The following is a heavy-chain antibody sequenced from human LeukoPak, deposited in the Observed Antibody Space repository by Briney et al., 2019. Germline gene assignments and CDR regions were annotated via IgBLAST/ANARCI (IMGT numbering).Heavy chain of an antibody. J-gene: IGHJ4*02. CDR3: ARTSPDYYDSSGYYTNAYYFDY. Sequence: SETLSLTCTVSGGSISSYYWSWIRQPPGKGLEWIGYIYTSGSTNYNPSLKSRVTISVDMSKNQFSLKLSSVTAADTAVYYCARTSPDYYDSSGYYTNAYYFDYWGQGTLVTVSS. CDR2: IYTSGST. D-gene: IGHD3-22*01. V-gene: IGHV4-4*09. CDR1: GGSISSYY.